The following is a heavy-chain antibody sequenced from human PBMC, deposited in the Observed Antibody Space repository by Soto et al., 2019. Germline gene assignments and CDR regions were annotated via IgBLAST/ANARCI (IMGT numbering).Heavy chain of an antibody. CDR2: INPSGGST. Sequence: ASVKVSCKASGYTFTSYYIHWVRQAPGQGLEWMGIINPSGGSTSYAQKFQGRVTMTRDTSTSTVYMELSSLRSEDTAVYYCARGGLAGIAVAFSDYWGQGTLVTAPQ. CDR1: GYTFTSYY. CDR3: ARGGLAGIAVAFSDY. V-gene: IGHV1-46*01. J-gene: IGHJ4*02. D-gene: IGHD6-19*01.